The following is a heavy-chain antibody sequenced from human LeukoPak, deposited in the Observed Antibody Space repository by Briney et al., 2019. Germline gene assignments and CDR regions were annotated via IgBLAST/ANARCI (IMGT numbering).Heavy chain of an antibody. CDR2: IYYSGST. Sequence: TSETLSLTCTVSGGSVSSGSYYWSWIRQPPGKGLEWIGYIYYSGSTNYNPSLKSRVTISVDTSKNQFSLKLSSVTAADTAVYYCARRTVTTWAIDYWGQGTLVTVSS. CDR3: ARRTVTTWAIDY. V-gene: IGHV4-61*01. CDR1: GGSVSSGSYY. J-gene: IGHJ4*02. D-gene: IGHD4-17*01.